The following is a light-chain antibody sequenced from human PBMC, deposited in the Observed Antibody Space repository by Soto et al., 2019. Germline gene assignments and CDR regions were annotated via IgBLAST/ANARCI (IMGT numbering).Light chain of an antibody. CDR3: QQRSNWPPLT. Sequence: EIVLTQSPATLSLSPGERATLSCRASQSVYNYLASYQQKPGQAPRLLIYDASNRATGIPARFSGSGSGTDFTLTISSLEPEDFAVYYCQQRSNWPPLTFGGGTKVEIK. CDR2: DAS. J-gene: IGKJ4*01. CDR1: QSVYNY. V-gene: IGKV3-11*01.